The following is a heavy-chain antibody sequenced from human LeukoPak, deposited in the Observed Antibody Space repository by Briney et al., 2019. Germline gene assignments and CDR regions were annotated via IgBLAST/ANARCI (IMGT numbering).Heavy chain of an antibody. CDR2: ISFSSTYI. V-gene: IGHV3-21*01. CDR3: AREETEDLDF. D-gene: IGHD2-15*01. CDR1: GFTFSNAW. Sequence: PGGSLRLSCAASGFTFSNAWMSWVRQAPGKGLEWVSSISFSSTYIYYADSVKGRFTISRDNAKNSLYLQMNTLRAEDTAVYFCAREETEDLDFWGLGTLVTVSS. J-gene: IGHJ4*02.